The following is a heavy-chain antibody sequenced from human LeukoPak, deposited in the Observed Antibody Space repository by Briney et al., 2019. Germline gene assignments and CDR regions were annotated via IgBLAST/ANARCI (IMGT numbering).Heavy chain of an antibody. CDR2: ISWNSGSI. Sequence: PGGSLRLSCAASGFTFDDYAMHWVRQAPGKGLEWVSGISWNSGSIGYADSVKGRFTISRDNAKNSLYLQMNSLRAEDTALYYCAARRGYSSSADAFDIWGQGTMVTVSS. V-gene: IGHV3-9*01. D-gene: IGHD6-6*01. CDR3: AARRGYSSSADAFDI. CDR1: GFTFDDYA. J-gene: IGHJ3*02.